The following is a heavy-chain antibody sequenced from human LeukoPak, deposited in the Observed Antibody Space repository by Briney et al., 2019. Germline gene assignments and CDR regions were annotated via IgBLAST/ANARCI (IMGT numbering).Heavy chain of an antibody. D-gene: IGHD3-10*01. J-gene: IGHJ3*02. CDR2: VYYSGST. V-gene: IGHV4-59*01. CDR1: GGSISSYY. Sequence: SETLSLTCTVSGGSISSYYWSWIRQPPGKGLGWIGYVYYSGSTDYNPSLESRVTISVDTSKNHFSLKLNSVTAADTAVHYCAGPVSSGSYSGAFDIWGQGTRVTVSS. CDR3: AGPVSSGSYSGAFDI.